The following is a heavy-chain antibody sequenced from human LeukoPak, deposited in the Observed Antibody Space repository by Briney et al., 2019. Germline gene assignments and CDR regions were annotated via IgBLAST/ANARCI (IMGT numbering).Heavy chain of an antibody. Sequence: PGGSLRLSCAASGFTFSSYAMSWVRQAPGKGLDWVSAISGSGGSTYYADSVKGRFTISRDNSKNTLYLQMNSLRAEDTAVYYCAKPVGATGFAFDIWGQGTMVTVSS. CDR2: ISGSGGST. CDR1: GFTFSSYA. J-gene: IGHJ3*02. V-gene: IGHV3-23*01. D-gene: IGHD1-26*01. CDR3: AKPVGATGFAFDI.